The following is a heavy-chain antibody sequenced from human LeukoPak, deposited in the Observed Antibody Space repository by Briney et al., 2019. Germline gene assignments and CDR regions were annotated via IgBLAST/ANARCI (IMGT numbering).Heavy chain of an antibody. CDR1: GFTFTSYW. CDR3: ARVNPRSGYYPDAFDI. V-gene: IGHV3-7*01. D-gene: IGHD3-3*01. Sequence: GGSLRLSCAASGFTFTSYWMTWVRQAPGKGLEWVANIKQDGSEKYYVDSVKGRFTISRDNAKNSLYLQMNSLRAEDTAVYYCARVNPRSGYYPDAFDIWGQGTMVTVSS. J-gene: IGHJ3*02. CDR2: IKQDGSEK.